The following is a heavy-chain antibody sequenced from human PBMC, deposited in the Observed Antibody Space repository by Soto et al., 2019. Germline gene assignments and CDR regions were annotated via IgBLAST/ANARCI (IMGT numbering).Heavy chain of an antibody. D-gene: IGHD3-10*01. V-gene: IGHV3-21*01. CDR1: GFTFSSYS. CDR3: ARWDKPLVEWFGELSFDYYYMDV. CDR2: ISSSSSYI. J-gene: IGHJ6*03. Sequence: GGSLRLSCAASGFTFSSYSMNWVRQAPGKGLEWVSSISSSSSYIYYADSVKGRFTISRDNAKNSLYLQMNSLRAEDTAVYYCARWDKPLVEWFGELSFDYYYMDVWGKGTTVTVSS.